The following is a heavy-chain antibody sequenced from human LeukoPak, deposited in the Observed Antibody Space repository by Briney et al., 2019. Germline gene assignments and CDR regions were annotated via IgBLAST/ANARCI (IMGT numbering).Heavy chain of an antibody. J-gene: IGHJ6*02. D-gene: IGHD2-2*01. CDR3: AREIVVPAAMADYYYYGMDV. V-gene: IGHV4-59*01. CDR2: IYYSGST. CDR1: GFTFSSYS. Sequence: GSLRLSCAASGFTFSSYSMNWVRQPPGKGLEWIGYIYYSGSTNYNPSLKSRVTISVDTSKNQFSLKLSSVTAADTAVYFCAREIVVPAAMADYYYYGMDVWGQGTTVTVSS.